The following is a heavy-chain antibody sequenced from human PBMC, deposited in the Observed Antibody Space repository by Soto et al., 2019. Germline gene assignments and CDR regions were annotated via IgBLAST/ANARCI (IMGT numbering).Heavy chain of an antibody. CDR2: ISTDGS. V-gene: IGHV3-74*01. CDR1: GFTFSSYW. Sequence: PGGSLRLSCAASGFTFSSYWMHWVRQAPGKGLVWVSRISTDGSSYADSVKGRFTISRDNAKNTLYLQMNSLRAEDTAVYYCARGGDGYSSSWYRPLDVWGKGTTVTVSS. CDR3: ARGGDGYSSSWYRPLDV. J-gene: IGHJ6*04. D-gene: IGHD6-13*01.